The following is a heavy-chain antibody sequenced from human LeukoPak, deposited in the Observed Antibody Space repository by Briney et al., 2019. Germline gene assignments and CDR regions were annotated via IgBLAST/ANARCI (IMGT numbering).Heavy chain of an antibody. D-gene: IGHD6-13*01. CDR2: ISRSGGST. CDR3: ARDAPYSSSWYDSQY. Sequence: GGSLRLSCAASGFTFSNSAMSCVRQAPGKGLEWVSGISRSGGSTEYADSVRGRFTISRDNSKNTQYLQMNSLRAEDTAVYYCARDAPYSSSWYDSQYWSQGTLVTVSS. CDR1: GFTFSNSA. V-gene: IGHV3-23*01. J-gene: IGHJ4*02.